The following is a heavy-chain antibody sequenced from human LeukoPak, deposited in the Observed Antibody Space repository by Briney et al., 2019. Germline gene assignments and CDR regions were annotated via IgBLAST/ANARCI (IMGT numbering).Heavy chain of an antibody. D-gene: IGHD4-11*01. CDR2: IYHSGST. CDR1: GGSISSSSYY. V-gene: IGHV4-39*07. Sequence: SETLSLTCTVSGGSISSSSYYWGWIRQPPGKGLEWIGEIYHSGSTNYNPSLKSRVTISVDKSKNQFSLKLSSVTAADTAVYYCALQTDAFDIWGQGTMVTVSS. J-gene: IGHJ3*02. CDR3: ALQTDAFDI.